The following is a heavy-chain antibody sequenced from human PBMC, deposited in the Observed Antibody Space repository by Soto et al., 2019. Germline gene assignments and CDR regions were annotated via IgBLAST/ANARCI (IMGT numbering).Heavy chain of an antibody. CDR3: ASRDPGTSVDY. V-gene: IGHV4-4*02. J-gene: IGHJ4*02. D-gene: IGHD1-7*01. CDR2: IYRTGST. CDR1: GGSFTSNNW. Sequence: QVQLQESGPGLVKPSGTLSLTCAVSGGSFTSNNWWTWVRKPPGQGLEWIGEIYRTGSTNYNPSLKSRVTISLDKSENQFSLNVTSLTAADTAVYYCASRDPGTSVDYWGQGTLVTGSS.